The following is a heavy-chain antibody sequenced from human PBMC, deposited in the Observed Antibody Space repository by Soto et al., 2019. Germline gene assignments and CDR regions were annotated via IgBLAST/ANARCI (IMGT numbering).Heavy chain of an antibody. CDR2: ISYDGSNK. CDR3: AREIVVEYQLLFSYYYYGMDV. Sequence: GGSLRLSCAASGFTFSSYAMHWFRQAPGKGLEWVAVISYDGSNKYYADSVKGRFTISRDNSKNTLYLQMNSLRAEDTAVYYCAREIVVEYQLLFSYYYYGMDVWGQGTTVTVSS. D-gene: IGHD2-2*01. CDR1: GFTFSSYA. J-gene: IGHJ6*02. V-gene: IGHV3-30-3*01.